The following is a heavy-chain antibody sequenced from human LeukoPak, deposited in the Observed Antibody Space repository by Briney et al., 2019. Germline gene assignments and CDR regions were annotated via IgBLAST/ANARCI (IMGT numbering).Heavy chain of an antibody. CDR3: ARDPSIWAENWFDP. J-gene: IGHJ5*02. Sequence: SETLSLTCTVSGYSISSGYYWGWIRQPPGKGLDWIGSIYHSGSTYYNPSLKSRATISVDTSKNQFSLKLSSVTAADTAVYYCARDPSIWAENWFDPWGQGTLVTASS. CDR1: GYSISSGYY. V-gene: IGHV4-38-2*02. D-gene: IGHD2-21*01. CDR2: IYHSGST.